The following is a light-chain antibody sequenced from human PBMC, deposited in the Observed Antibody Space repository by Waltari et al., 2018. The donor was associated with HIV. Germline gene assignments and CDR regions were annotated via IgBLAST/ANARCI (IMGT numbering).Light chain of an antibody. V-gene: IGKV3-20*01. CDR2: GAS. CDR1: QSVRSSY. Sequence: EIVLTQSPGTLSLSPGESATLSCRASQSVRSSYLAWYQQEPGQAPRPLIYGASSRATGIPDRFSGSGSGTDFTLTISRLEPEDFAVYYCQQYGSPKAFGQGTKVEIK. J-gene: IGKJ1*01. CDR3: QQYGSPKA.